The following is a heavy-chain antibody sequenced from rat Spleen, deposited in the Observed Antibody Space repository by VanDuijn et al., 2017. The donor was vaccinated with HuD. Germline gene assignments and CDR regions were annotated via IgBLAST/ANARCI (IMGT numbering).Heavy chain of an antibody. CDR3: ARAPAIYYYSGRYWYFDF. J-gene: IGHJ1*01. D-gene: IGHD1-1*01. CDR1: GFNFNDYW. CDR2: MNKDSSTI. V-gene: IGHV4-2*01. Sequence: EVKLVESGGGLVQPGRSLKLSCAASGFNFNDYWMGWVRQAPGKGLEWIGEMNKDSSTINYTPSLKDKFTISRDNAQNTLYLQMIKLGSEDTAIYYCARAPAIYYYSGRYWYFDFWGPGTMVTVSS.